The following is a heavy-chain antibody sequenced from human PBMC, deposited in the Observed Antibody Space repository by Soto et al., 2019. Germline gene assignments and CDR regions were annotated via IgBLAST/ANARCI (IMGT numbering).Heavy chain of an antibody. J-gene: IGHJ4*02. V-gene: IGHV4-30-4*01. CDR1: GGSISSGDYY. CDR3: ARGDYYGSGSRPYYFDY. CDR2: IYYSGST. D-gene: IGHD3-10*01. Sequence: PSETLSLTCTVSGGSISSGDYYWSWIRQPPGKGLEWIGYIYYSGSTYYNPSLKSRVTISVDTSKNQFSLKLSSVTAADTAVYYCARGDYYGSGSRPYYFDYWGQGTLVTVSS.